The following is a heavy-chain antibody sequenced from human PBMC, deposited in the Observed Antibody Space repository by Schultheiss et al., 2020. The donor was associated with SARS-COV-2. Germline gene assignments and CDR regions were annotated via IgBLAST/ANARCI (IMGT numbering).Heavy chain of an antibody. CDR2: ISAYNGNT. D-gene: IGHD6-13*01. CDR1: GYTFTSYD. J-gene: IGHJ6*02. Sequence: ASVKVSCKASGYTFTSYDINWVRQAPGQGLEWMGWISAYNGNTNYAQKLQGRVTMTTDTSTSTAYMELRSLRSDDTAVYYCARVAFDSSSWDYGMDVWGQGTTVTVSS. V-gene: IGHV1-18*01. CDR3: ARVAFDSSSWDYGMDV.